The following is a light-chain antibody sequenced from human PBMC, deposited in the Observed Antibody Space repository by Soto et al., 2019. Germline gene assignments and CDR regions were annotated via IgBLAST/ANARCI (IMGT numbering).Light chain of an antibody. CDR1: QSIGKY. CDR2: DTS. J-gene: IGKJ1*01. Sequence: EIVLTQFPVTLSLSPGERVTLSCRASQSIGKYLAWYQQRPGQAPRLLFYDTSNRATGIPPRFSGSGSGTDFTLTISSLEPEDFAVYYCQQRSDGPWTFGQGTKVEVK. CDR3: QQRSDGPWT. V-gene: IGKV3-11*01.